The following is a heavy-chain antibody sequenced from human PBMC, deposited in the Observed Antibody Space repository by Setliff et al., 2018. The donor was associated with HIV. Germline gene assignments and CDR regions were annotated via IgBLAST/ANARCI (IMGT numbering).Heavy chain of an antibody. CDR1: GYTFTSDY. CDR3: ARVVVRGVTFIAEYFQH. Sequence: ASVKVSCKASGYTFTSDYIHWVRQAPGQGLEWMGIINPAGNPTSYAQKFQGRLTMTTDTSTSTADMELRSLRSDDTAVYYCARVVVRGVTFIAEYFQHWGQGTLVTVSS. D-gene: IGHD3-10*01. J-gene: IGHJ1*01. CDR2: INPAGNPT. V-gene: IGHV1-46*03.